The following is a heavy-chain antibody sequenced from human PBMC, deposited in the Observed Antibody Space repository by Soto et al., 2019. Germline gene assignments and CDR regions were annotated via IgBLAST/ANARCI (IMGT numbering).Heavy chain of an antibody. J-gene: IGHJ4*02. D-gene: IGHD1-26*01. CDR1: GFTFSSYA. CDR3: AKDREGLSDY. V-gene: IGHV3-23*01. CDR2: ISGSGGST. Sequence: EVQLLESGGGLVQPGGSLRLSCAASGFTFSSYAMSWVRQAPGKGLEWVSAISGSGGSTYYADSVKGRFTSSRDNYKNRLYLQMNSLRAEATAVYYCAKDREGLSDYWGQGTLVTVSS.